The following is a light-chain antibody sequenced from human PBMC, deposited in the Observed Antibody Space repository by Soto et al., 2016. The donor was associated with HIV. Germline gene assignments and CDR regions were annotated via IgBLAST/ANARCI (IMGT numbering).Light chain of an antibody. CDR2: AAY. J-gene: IGKJ1*01. CDR3: QQLNSYPWT. V-gene: IGKV1-17*01. CDR1: QGIRND. Sequence: DIQMIQSPSSLSASVGDRVTITCRASQGIRNDLAWYQQKPGTAPKRLIYAAYSLQSGVPLRFSGSGSGTEFTLTISSLQPEDFATYYCQQLNSYPWTFGQGTKVEIK.